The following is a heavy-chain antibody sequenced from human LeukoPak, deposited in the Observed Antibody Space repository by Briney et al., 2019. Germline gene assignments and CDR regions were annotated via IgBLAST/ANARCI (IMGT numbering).Heavy chain of an antibody. CDR1: GGSISSYY. J-gene: IGHJ4*02. V-gene: IGHV4-59*01. CDR3: ARVLYDSGTYSYFDY. D-gene: IGHD3-10*01. Sequence: KPSETLSLTCTVSGGSISSYYWSWIRQPPGKGLEWIGYIYYSGSTNYNPSLKSRVTIPVDTSKNQFSLKLSSVTAADTAVYYCARVLYDSGTYSYFDYWGQGTLVTVSS. CDR2: IYYSGST.